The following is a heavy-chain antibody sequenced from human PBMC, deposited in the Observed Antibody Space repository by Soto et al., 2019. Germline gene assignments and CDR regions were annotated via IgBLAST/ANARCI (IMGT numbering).Heavy chain of an antibody. D-gene: IGHD3-22*01. CDR3: ARDNRDSSGYYYLFDY. V-gene: IGHV3-30-3*01. Sequence: QVQLVESGGGVVQPGRSLRLSCAASGFTFSSYAMHWVRQAPGKGLAWVAVISYDGSNKYYADSVKGRLTISRANSKNTLYLQMNSLRAEDTAVYYCARDNRDSSGYYYLFDYWGQVTLVTVSS. CDR1: GFTFSSYA. J-gene: IGHJ4*02. CDR2: ISYDGSNK.